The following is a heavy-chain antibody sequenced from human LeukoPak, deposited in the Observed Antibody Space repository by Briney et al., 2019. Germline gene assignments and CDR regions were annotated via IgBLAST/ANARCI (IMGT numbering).Heavy chain of an antibody. CDR1: GNSLSSGYY. CDR3: AGQYDSSAYFFY. CDR2: IYHSGST. Sequence: SQTLSLTCAVSGNSLSSGYYWGWIRQTPGKGLEWIGSIYHSGSTYYNPSLKSRVTISVDTSKNQFSLNLRPVTAADTAVYYCAGQYDSSAYFFYWGQGTLVTVSS. J-gene: IGHJ4*02. D-gene: IGHD3-22*01. V-gene: IGHV4-38-2*01.